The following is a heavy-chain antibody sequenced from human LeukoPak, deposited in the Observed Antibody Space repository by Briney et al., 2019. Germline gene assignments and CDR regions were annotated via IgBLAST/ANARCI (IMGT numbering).Heavy chain of an antibody. CDR3: ARCYRGNSPVWYFDL. CDR2: ISGSSTFT. J-gene: IGHJ2*01. CDR1: GFTFSDYH. D-gene: IGHD4-23*01. V-gene: IGHV3-11*03. Sequence: PGGSLRLSCAASGFTFSDYHMNWIRQAPGKGLEWISYISGSSTFTNYADSVKGRFTLSRDNAKNSLYLQMNSMTAEDTAVYYCARCYRGNSPVWYFDLWGRGTLVTVSS.